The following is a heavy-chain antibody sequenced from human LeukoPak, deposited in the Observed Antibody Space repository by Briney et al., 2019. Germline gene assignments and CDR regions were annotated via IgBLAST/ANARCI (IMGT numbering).Heavy chain of an antibody. Sequence: SETLSLTCTVSGGSISSYYWSWIRQPPGKGLEWIGYIYYSGNTNYSPSLSGRVTISVDTPKNQFSLKLSSVTAADTAVYYCARHTLGTSGYYPLDYWGQGTLVTVSS. V-gene: IGHV4-59*08. CDR1: GGSISSYY. CDR2: IYYSGNT. D-gene: IGHD3-22*01. CDR3: ARHTLGTSGYYPLDY. J-gene: IGHJ4*02.